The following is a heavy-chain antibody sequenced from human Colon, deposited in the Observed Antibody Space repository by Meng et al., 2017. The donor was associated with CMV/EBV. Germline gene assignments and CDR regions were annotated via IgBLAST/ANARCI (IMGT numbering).Heavy chain of an antibody. D-gene: IGHD5-18*01. CDR1: GFTLTTYA. V-gene: IGHV3-30*04. Sequence: GGSLRLSCAASGFTLTTYALHWVRQTPGKGLEGVAFISKDGRSKYYADSVKGRFTISRDNSENTLFLQMSSLRPEDTAVYYCAKGGVETTMNRFDYWGQRTLVTVSS. CDR2: ISKDGRSK. J-gene: IGHJ4*02. CDR3: AKGGVETTMNRFDY.